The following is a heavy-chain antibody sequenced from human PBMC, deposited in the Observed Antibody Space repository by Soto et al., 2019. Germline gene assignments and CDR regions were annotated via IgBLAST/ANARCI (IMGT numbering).Heavy chain of an antibody. CDR1: GFTFSNAW. J-gene: IGHJ4*02. D-gene: IGHD5-18*01. CDR2: IKSKTDGGTT. V-gene: IGHV3-15*01. CDR3: TTDRVDTAMVTFDY. Sequence: VGSLRLSCAASGFTFSNAWMSWVRQAPGKGLEWVGRIKSKTDGGTTDYAAPVKGRFTISRDDSKNTLYLQMNSLKTEDTAVYYCTTDRVDTAMVTFDYWGQGTLVTVSS.